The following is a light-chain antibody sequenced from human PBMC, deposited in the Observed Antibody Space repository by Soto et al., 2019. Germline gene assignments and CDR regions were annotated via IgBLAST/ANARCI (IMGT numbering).Light chain of an antibody. V-gene: IGLV2-14*01. Sequence: QSALTQPASVSGSPGQSITISCTGTSSDVGGYNYVSWYQQHPGKAPKFMIYDVSNRPSGVSNRFSGSKSGNTASLTISGLQTEDEADYYCSSYTSSATLVVFGGGNKLTVL. CDR2: DVS. J-gene: IGLJ2*01. CDR1: SSDVGGYNY. CDR3: SSYTSSATLVV.